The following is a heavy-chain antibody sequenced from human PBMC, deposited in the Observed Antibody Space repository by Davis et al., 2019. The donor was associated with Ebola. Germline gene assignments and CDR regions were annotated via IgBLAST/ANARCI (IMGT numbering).Heavy chain of an antibody. Sequence: PGGSLRLSCAASGFTFSSYAMSWVRQAPGKGLEWVSYISSSGSTIYYADSVKGRFTISRDNAKNSLYLQMNSLRAEDTAVYYCAREMATCGMDVWGQGTTVTVSS. CDR2: ISSSGSTI. J-gene: IGHJ6*02. CDR3: AREMATCGMDV. D-gene: IGHD5-24*01. V-gene: IGHV3-48*03. CDR1: GFTFSSYA.